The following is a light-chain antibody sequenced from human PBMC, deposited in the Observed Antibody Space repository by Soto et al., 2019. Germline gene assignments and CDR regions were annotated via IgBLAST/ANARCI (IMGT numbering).Light chain of an antibody. V-gene: IGLV2-23*01. CDR1: SSDVGSYNL. J-gene: IGLJ3*02. CDR2: EGN. CDR3: CSYAGSSTLV. Sequence: QSALTQPASVSGSPGQSITISCTGTSSDVGSYNLVSWYQQHPGKAPKLMIYEGNKRPSGVSNRFSGSKSGNTASLTISGLQAEDEADYYCCSYAGSSTLVFGGGTQLTVL.